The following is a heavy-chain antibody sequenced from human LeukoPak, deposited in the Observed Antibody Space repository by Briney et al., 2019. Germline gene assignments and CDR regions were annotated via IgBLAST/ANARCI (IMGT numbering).Heavy chain of an antibody. CDR2: INHSGST. V-gene: IGHV4-34*01. Sequence: SETLSLTCAVYGGSFSGYYWSWIRQPPGKGLEWIGEINHSGSTNYNPSLKSRVTISVDTSKNQFSLKLSSVTATDTAVYYCARGQLWLRRAFDIWGQGTMVTVSS. CDR1: GGSFSGYY. CDR3: ARGQLWLRRAFDI. D-gene: IGHD5-18*01. J-gene: IGHJ3*02.